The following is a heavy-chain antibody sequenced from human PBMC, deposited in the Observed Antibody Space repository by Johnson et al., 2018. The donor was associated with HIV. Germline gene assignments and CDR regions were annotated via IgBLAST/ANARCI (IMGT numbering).Heavy chain of an antibody. CDR3: TRGGWKVVTSIFAFDI. D-gene: IGHD2-21*02. CDR1: GFTVSSNY. J-gene: IGHJ3*02. CDR2: IYSGGTT. Sequence: QLVESGGGLIQPGGSLRLSCAASGFTVSSNYMSWVRQAPGKGLEWVSVIYSGGTTYYADSVKGRFTISRDNSKNTLYLQMNSLRAEDTAVYYCTRGGWKVVTSIFAFDIWGQGTMVAVSS. V-gene: IGHV3-66*03.